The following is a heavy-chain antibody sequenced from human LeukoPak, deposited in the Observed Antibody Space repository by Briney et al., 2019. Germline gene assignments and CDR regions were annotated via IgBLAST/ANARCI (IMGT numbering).Heavy chain of an antibody. V-gene: IGHV5-51*01. J-gene: IGHJ4*02. CDR2: INFGDFNT. Sequence: GESLKISCKASGHSFTNHWIGWVRQMPGIGLEWVGIINFGDFNTQYSPSFQGQVTISADKSISTAYLQWGSLKASDTAMYYCARLAVGDEEYYFDYWGQGTLVTVSS. D-gene: IGHD3-16*01. CDR1: GHSFTNHW. CDR3: ARLAVGDEEYYFDY.